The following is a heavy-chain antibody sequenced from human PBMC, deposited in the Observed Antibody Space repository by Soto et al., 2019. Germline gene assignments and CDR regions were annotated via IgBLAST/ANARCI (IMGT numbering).Heavy chain of an antibody. CDR1: GGSISSSNW. CDR2: IYHSGST. CDR3: ARLYMVRGVMDWFDP. Sequence: SETLSLTCAVSGGSISSSNWCSWVRQPPGRGLEWIGEIYHSGSTNYNPSLKSRVTISVDKSKNQFSLKLSSVTAADTAVYYCARLYMVRGVMDWFDPWGQGTLVTVSS. D-gene: IGHD3-10*01. V-gene: IGHV4-4*02. J-gene: IGHJ5*02.